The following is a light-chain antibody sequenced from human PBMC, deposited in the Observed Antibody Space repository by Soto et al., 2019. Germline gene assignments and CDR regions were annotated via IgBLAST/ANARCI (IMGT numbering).Light chain of an antibody. J-gene: IGKJ4*01. V-gene: IGKV1-39*01. CDR1: QSIGRF. CDR2: GTS. Sequence: DIQMTQSPSSVSASVGDRVTITCRASQSIGRFLNWFQQKPGEAPKLLVYGTSNLHSGVPSRFSGSGSETEFTLTISSLQLEDFVMFYCQQSRSTPLTFGGGTRVE. CDR3: QQSRSTPLT.